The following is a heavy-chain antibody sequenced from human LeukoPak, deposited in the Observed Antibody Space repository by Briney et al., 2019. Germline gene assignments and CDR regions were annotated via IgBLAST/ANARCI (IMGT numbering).Heavy chain of an antibody. Sequence: GGSLRLSCAASGFTFSSYAMNWVRQVPGKGLEWVSFISGSGDNTYYADSVKGRFTISRDNSKNTLYLQMNSLTDDDTAVYYCAKKWGVGTTTLDYFDYWGQGTLVTVSS. D-gene: IGHD1-26*01. CDR1: GFTFSSYA. CDR2: ISGSGDNT. J-gene: IGHJ4*02. V-gene: IGHV3-23*01. CDR3: AKKWGVGTTTLDYFDY.